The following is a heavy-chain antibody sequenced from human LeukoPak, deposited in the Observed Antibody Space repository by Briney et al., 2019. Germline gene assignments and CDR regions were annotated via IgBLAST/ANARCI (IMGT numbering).Heavy chain of an antibody. CDR2: ISVSGGST. Sequence: GGSLSLSCAASGFTFSSYAISWFRQAPPKGLEWVSAISVSGGSTYYADSVKGRFTISIDNSKNTLYLQMNSLTAADTAVYYCAKGPLLDRAIRFDPWGQGTLVTVSS. CDR1: GFTFSSYA. CDR3: AKGPLLDRAIRFDP. V-gene: IGHV3-23*01. J-gene: IGHJ5*02.